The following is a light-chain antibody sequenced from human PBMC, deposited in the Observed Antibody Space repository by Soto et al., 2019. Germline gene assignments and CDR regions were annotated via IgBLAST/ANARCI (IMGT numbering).Light chain of an antibody. CDR2: GVS. CDR3: QRYNDWPFA. Sequence: DIVLTQSPATLSVSPGATVTLACRASESIFGFLAWYQQKPGQAPSLLMYGVSTRATGIPARFSGGGSATDFTLTISSLQSEDSSFYFCQRYNDWPFASGLGTRLEI. V-gene: IGKV3-15*01. CDR1: ESIFGF. J-gene: IGKJ2*01.